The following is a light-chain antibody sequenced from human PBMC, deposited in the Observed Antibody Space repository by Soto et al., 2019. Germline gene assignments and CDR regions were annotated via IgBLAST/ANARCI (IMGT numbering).Light chain of an antibody. CDR1: QSVSSY. V-gene: IGKV3-11*01. CDR2: GAS. Sequence: EIVLTQSPATLSLSPGERATLSCRASQSVSSYLAWYQQKPGQAPRLLIYGASNRATGIPARFSGSGSGTDFTVTISSLEPEEFAVCYCQHRGRWPRTFGEGTKLESK. CDR3: QHRGRWPRT. J-gene: IGKJ2*01.